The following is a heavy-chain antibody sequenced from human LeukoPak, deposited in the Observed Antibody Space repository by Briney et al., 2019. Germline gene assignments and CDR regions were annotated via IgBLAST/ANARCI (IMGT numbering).Heavy chain of an antibody. CDR3: ARGRGLDV. CDR1: GFTFSSYW. CDR2: INHNGNVN. Sequence: GGSLRLSCAASGFTFSSYWMNWARQAPGKGLEWVASINHNGNVNYYVDSVKGRFTISRDNAKNSLYLQMSNLRAEDTAVYFCARGRGLDVWGQGATVTVSS. V-gene: IGHV3-7*03. J-gene: IGHJ6*02.